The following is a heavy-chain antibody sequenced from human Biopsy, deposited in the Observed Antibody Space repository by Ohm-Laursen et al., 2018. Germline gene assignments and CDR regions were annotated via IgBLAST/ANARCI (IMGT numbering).Heavy chain of an antibody. CDR3: SKLGGDPAPFDRASDV. D-gene: IGHD2-21*02. CDR2: IGGGGSPT. V-gene: IGHV3-23*01. Sequence: SLRLSCTASGFTFRYYALTWVRQAPGKVLEWVSAIGGGGSPTLYADSVKGRFTISRDDSKNTLYLQMNSLRVEDTAVYFCSKLGGDPAPFDRASDVWSRGTKVTVSS. J-gene: IGHJ3*01. CDR1: GFTFRYYA.